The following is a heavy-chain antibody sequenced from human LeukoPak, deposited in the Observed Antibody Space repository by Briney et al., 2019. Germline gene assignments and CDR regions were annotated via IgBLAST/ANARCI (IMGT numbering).Heavy chain of an antibody. CDR2: VSANGVST. J-gene: IGHJ4*02. V-gene: IGHV3-23*01. CDR1: GFTFGNYP. Sequence: GGSLRLSCAASGFTFGNYPFSWVRQAPVKGLEWVSVVSANGVSTLYANSVKGRFTISRDNFVNTLYLQMSSLRAEDTAVYYCAKDRGYNTGRDFDFWGQGALVTVSS. D-gene: IGHD3-10*01. CDR3: AKDRGYNTGRDFDF.